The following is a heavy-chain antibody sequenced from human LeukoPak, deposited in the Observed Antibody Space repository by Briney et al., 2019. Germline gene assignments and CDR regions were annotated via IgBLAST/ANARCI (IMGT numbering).Heavy chain of an antibody. CDR3: ARRRYNWNAIDY. CDR2: ISYDGSDK. CDR1: GFTFSSYG. D-gene: IGHD1-20*01. V-gene: IGHV3-30*03. Sequence: GESLRLSCAASGFTFSSYGMHWVRQAPGKGLEWVAVISYDGSDKYYADSVKGRFTISRDSSKNTLYLQMNSLRAEDTAVYYCARRRYNWNAIDYWGQGTLVTVSS. J-gene: IGHJ4*02.